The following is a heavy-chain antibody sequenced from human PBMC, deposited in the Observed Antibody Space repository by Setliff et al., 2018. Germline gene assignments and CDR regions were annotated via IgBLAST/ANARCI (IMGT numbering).Heavy chain of an antibody. J-gene: IGHJ4*02. Sequence: SVKVSCKASGGTFSDYGISWVRQAPGQGLEWMGGTIPIFGTTDYAQKFQGRVTIITDTSTDTAYMELSSLRSEDTAVYYCATGFLRYDILTGYYQRPHYFEYWGQGTLVTVSS. V-gene: IGHV1-69*05. CDR2: TIPIFGTT. CDR3: ATGFLRYDILTGYYQRPHYFEY. D-gene: IGHD3-9*01. CDR1: GGTFSDYG.